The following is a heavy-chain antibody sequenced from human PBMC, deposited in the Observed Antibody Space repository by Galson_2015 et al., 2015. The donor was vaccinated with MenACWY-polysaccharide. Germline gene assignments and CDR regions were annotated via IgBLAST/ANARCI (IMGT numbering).Heavy chain of an antibody. D-gene: IGHD3-10*02. CDR1: GLKFRGSG. CDR2: IQYDGSQK. J-gene: IGHJ3*02. Sequence: SLRLSCAASGLKFRGSGMHWVRQAPGKGLEWVAVIQYDGSQKQYTDSVRGRFSISRDNSKNTLYLEMNSLRAEDTALYYCAREGSRIVFHAFDIWGQGTMVIVSS. CDR3: AREGSRIVFHAFDI. V-gene: IGHV3-33*01.